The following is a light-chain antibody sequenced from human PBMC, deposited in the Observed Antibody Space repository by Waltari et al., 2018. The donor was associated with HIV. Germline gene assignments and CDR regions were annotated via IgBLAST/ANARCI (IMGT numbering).Light chain of an antibody. J-gene: IGLJ2*01. Sequence: QSVLTHPPSASGTPGQRVTIPCSGSSSNIGSNHVYWYSQLPAKAPKLLIYRNNQRPSGVPDRFSGSKSGTSASLAISGLRSEDEADYYCAAWDGSLSVVVFGGGTKLTVL. CDR3: AAWDGSLSVVV. CDR1: SSNIGSNH. V-gene: IGLV1-47*01. CDR2: RNN.